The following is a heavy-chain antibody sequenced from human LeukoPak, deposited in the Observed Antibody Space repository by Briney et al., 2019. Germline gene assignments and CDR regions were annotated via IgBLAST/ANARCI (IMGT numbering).Heavy chain of an antibody. J-gene: IGHJ5*02. CDR3: ARAGYDILTGYYETYNWFDP. CDR1: GGSISSSNR. Sequence: SEALSLTCAVSGGSISSSNRWSWVRQPPGKGLEWTGEIYHSGSTNYNPSLKSRVTISVDTSKNQFSLKLSSVTAADTAVYYCARAGYDILTGYYETYNWFDPWGQGTLVTVSS. D-gene: IGHD3-9*01. V-gene: IGHV4-4*02. CDR2: IYHSGST.